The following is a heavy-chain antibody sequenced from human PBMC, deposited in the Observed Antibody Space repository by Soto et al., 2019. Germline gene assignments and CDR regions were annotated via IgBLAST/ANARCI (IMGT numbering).Heavy chain of an antibody. CDR1: GYSCSSYD. V-gene: IGHV1-18*04. J-gene: IGHJ6*02. Sequence: ASVKLCSKASGYSCSSYDISYVRQAPGQGLQWMGWTRAYNVSKNYAQKLQGRVTMTTDTSTSTAYMELRSLRSDAPAVYYCARDRDASACYYYYYGMDVWGQGTTVTVSS. CDR3: ARDRDASACYYYYYGMDV. CDR2: TRAYNVSK.